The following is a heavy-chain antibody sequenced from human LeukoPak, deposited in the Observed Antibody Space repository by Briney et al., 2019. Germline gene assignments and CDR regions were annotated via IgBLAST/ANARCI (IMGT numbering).Heavy chain of an antibody. CDR2: ISYTGSA. V-gene: IGHV4-59*01. D-gene: IGHD5-24*01. Sequence: PSETLSLTCTVSGGSLSGYYWSWIRQPPGKGLEWIGYISYTGSANYNPSLKSRVSISVDTTKSHFSLRLSSVTAADTAVYYCARGRWLQYYFAYWGQGTLVTVSS. J-gene: IGHJ4*02. CDR1: GGSLSGYY. CDR3: ARGRWLQYYFAY.